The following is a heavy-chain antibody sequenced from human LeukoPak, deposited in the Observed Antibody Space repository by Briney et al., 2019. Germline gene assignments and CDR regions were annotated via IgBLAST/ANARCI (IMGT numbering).Heavy chain of an antibody. Sequence: GGSLRLSCTASGFTLTNLAMTWVRQAPGKGLEWVSAIGGGGGDSCHADSVKGRFTISRDNSKNTLYLLMNSLRVEDTAVYYWAREGFSVTTAGGFDNWGQGTLVTVSS. D-gene: IGHD4-17*01. J-gene: IGHJ4*02. V-gene: IGHV3-23*01. CDR3: AREGFSVTTAGGFDN. CDR1: GFTLTNLA. CDR2: IGGGGGDS.